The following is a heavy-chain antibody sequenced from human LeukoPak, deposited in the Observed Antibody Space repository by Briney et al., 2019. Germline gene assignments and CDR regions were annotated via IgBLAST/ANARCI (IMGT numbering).Heavy chain of an antibody. V-gene: IGHV4-59*01. D-gene: IGHD3-22*01. CDR3: ARGCGYYFDY. Sequence: SETLSLTCTVSGGSISSYYWSWLRQPPGKGLEWIGYIYYSGSTNYNPSLKSRVTISVDTSKNQFSLKLSSVTAADTAVYYCARGCGYYFDYWGQGTLVTVSS. CDR1: GGSISSYY. CDR2: IYYSGST. J-gene: IGHJ4*02.